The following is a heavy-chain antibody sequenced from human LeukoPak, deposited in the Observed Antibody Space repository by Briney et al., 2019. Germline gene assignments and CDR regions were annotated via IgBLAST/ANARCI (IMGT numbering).Heavy chain of an antibody. J-gene: IGHJ4*02. CDR1: GFTFSSYS. CDR3: ARASSRTTEGDY. V-gene: IGHV3-21*01. D-gene: IGHD2-2*01. Sequence: GGSPRLSCAASGFTFSSYSMNWVPQAPGKGLEWVSSISSSSSYIYYADSVKGRFTISRDNAKNSLYLQMNSLRAENTPVYYFARASSRTTEGDYWGQGTLVTVSS. CDR2: ISSSSSYI.